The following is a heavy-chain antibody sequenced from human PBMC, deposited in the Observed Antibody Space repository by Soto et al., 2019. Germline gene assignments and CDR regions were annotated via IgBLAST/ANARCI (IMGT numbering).Heavy chain of an antibody. CDR3: ARVSGNWFDP. CDR1: GFTFSSYW. V-gene: IGHV3-7*01. CDR2: IKQDGSEK. J-gene: IGHJ5*02. Sequence: GESLKISCAASGFTFSSYWMSWVRQAPGKGLEWVANIKQDGSEKYYVDSVKGRFTISRDNAKNSLYLQMNSLRAEDTAVYYCARVSGNWFDPWGQGTLVTVSS.